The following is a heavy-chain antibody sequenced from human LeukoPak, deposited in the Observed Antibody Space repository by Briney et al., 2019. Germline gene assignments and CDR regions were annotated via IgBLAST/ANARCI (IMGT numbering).Heavy chain of an antibody. D-gene: IGHD3-10*01. CDR1: GGSISSGDYY. CDR3: ARGVGNGSRTYEFFDY. V-gene: IGHV4-30-4*01. CDR2: VYYSGST. Sequence: SETLSLTCTVSGGSISSGDYYWSWFRQPPGKGLEWIGYVYYSGSTYYNPSLNSRVAISVDTSRNQFSLKVSSVTAADTAVYYCARGVGNGSRTYEFFDYWGQGSLVTVSS. J-gene: IGHJ4*02.